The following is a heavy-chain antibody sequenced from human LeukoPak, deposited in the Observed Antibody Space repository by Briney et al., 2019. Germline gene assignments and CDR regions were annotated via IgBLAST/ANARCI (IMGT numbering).Heavy chain of an antibody. CDR1: GFTFNIYT. CDR3: ARDLGSTAAAAGNGNWFDP. J-gene: IGHJ5*02. CDR2: ISSSSSYI. V-gene: IGHV3-21*04. D-gene: IGHD6-13*01. Sequence: GGSLRLSCAASGFTFNIYTMNWVRQAPGKGLEWVSSISSSSSYIYYADSVKGRFTISRDNAKNSLYLQMNSLRAEDTAVYYCARDLGSTAAAAGNGNWFDPWGQGTLVTVSS.